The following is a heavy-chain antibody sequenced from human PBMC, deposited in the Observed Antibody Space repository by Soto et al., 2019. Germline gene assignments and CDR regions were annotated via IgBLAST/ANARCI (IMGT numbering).Heavy chain of an antibody. CDR2: IWYDGSKK. Sequence: QVQLVECGAGVVQPGRSLRLSCATSGFTFKSYGMHWVRQAPGKGLEWVAVIWYDGSKKYYADSVKGRFTISRDDSKNTLYLQMNSLRSEDTAIYYCARDVGVVGATLDYWGQGTLVTVSS. J-gene: IGHJ4*02. CDR1: GFTFKSYG. CDR3: ARDVGVVGATLDY. D-gene: IGHD1-26*01. V-gene: IGHV3-33*01.